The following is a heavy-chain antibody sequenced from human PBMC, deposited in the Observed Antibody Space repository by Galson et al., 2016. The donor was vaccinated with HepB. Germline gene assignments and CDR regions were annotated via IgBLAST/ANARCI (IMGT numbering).Heavy chain of an antibody. V-gene: IGHV1-18*04. Sequence: SVKVSCKVSGYRFPTYGISWVRQAPGQGLEWLGWISANSGNTYYAQKFQDRVTMTRDTSASTVYKDLRSLRSDDTAVYYCARDVQFRLDYWGQGTLVTVSS. D-gene: IGHD5-24*01. J-gene: IGHJ4*02. CDR2: ISANSGNT. CDR3: ARDVQFRLDY. CDR1: GYRFPTYG.